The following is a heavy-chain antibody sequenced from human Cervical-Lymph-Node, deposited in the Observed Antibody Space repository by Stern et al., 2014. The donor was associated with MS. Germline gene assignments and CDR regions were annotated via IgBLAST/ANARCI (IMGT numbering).Heavy chain of an antibody. J-gene: IGHJ4*02. D-gene: IGHD2-21*01. V-gene: IGHV1-18*01. CDR3: VRVHPLVQEDY. CDR2: ISTYNGKT. Sequence: QMQLVQSGAEVKKPGASVKVSCKAFGYTLSSYGISWVRQAPGQGLEWMGWISTYNGKTNYAQKLQGRVTLTTDTSTSTASMELRSLRSDDTAVYYCVRVHPLVQEDYWGQGTLVTVSS. CDR1: GYTLSSYG.